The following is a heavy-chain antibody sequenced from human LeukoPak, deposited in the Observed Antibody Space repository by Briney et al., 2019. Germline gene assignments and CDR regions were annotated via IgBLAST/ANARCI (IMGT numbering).Heavy chain of an antibody. Sequence: ASVKVSCKASGGTFSSYAISWVRQAPGQGLEWMGGIIPIFGTANYAQKFQGRVTITADESTSTAYMELSSLRSEDTAVYYCARVHSKGNWFGPWGQGTLVTVSS. D-gene: IGHD4-11*01. J-gene: IGHJ5*02. CDR3: ARVHSKGNWFGP. V-gene: IGHV1-69*13. CDR1: GGTFSSYA. CDR2: IIPIFGTA.